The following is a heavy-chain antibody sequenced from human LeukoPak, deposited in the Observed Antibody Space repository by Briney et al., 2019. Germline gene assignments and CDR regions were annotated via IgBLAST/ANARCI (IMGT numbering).Heavy chain of an antibody. CDR1: GYTFTTYH. CDR3: ARTTSLTASGYDY. V-gene: IGHV1-8*03. J-gene: IGHJ4*02. Sequence: ASVKVSCETSGYTFTTYHVNWVRHATGQGLEWMGWMNPNTGDSGYAQKFQGRVTITRDTSISTAYIELSSVRSEDTAVYFCARTTSLTASGYDYWGQGTLVTVSS. CDR2: MNPNTGDS. D-gene: IGHD4-17*01.